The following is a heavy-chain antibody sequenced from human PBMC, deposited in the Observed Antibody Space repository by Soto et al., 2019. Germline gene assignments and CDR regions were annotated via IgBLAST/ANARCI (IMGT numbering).Heavy chain of an antibody. J-gene: IGHJ4*02. CDR1: GFNVGAFA. CDR2: ISVSDAFI. V-gene: IGHV3-23*01. Sequence: EVQLLESGGDLVQPGGSLRLSCAASGFNVGAFAVNWVRQAPGKGLEWVAGISVSDAFIYYADSVRGRFSISRDASENILYLQVNSLRVDDTALYYCTRETVAGISGLAYCSPGTLVTTSS. D-gene: IGHD1-20*01. CDR3: TRETVAGISGLAY.